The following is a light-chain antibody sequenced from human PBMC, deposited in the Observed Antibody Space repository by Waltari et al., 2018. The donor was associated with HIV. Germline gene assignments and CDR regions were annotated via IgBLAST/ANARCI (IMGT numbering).Light chain of an antibody. Sequence: SYELTQPPSVSVSPGQTASINCSGDKLGDKYACWYQQKSGRSPVLVIYRDTQRPSGIPERFSGSNSGNTATLTISGTQTMDEADYYCQAWDSSTAVFGGGTKLTVL. CDR1: KLGDKY. J-gene: IGLJ2*01. V-gene: IGLV3-1*01. CDR2: RDT. CDR3: QAWDSSTAV.